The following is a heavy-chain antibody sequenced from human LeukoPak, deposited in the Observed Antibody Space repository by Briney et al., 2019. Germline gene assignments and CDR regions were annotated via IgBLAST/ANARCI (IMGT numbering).Heavy chain of an antibody. CDR1: GYTFTSYG. CDR3: AREARFPTRGKYCTNGVCYIGY. CDR2: ISAYNGNT. D-gene: IGHD2-8*01. V-gene: IGHV1-18*01. Sequence: ASVKVSCKASGYTFTSYGISWVRQAPGQGLEWMGWISAYNGNTNYAQKLQGRVTMTTDTSTSTAYMELRSLRSNDTAVYYCAREARFPTRGKYCTNGVCYIGYWGQGTLDTVSS. J-gene: IGHJ4*02.